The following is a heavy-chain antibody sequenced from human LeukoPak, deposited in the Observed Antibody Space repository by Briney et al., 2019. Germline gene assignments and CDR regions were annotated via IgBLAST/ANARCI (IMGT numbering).Heavy chain of an antibody. CDR2: IYHSGRT. Sequence: SQTLSLTCAVSGGSISSGGYCWSWLRQPPGKDLEWIGYIYHSGRTYYNPFLKSRVTISVDRSKSQFSLKLSTVTAADTAVYYCARAARTTRFDPWGQGTLVTVSS. V-gene: IGHV4-30-2*01. D-gene: IGHD1-1*01. J-gene: IGHJ5*02. CDR1: GGSISSGGYC. CDR3: ARAARTTRFDP.